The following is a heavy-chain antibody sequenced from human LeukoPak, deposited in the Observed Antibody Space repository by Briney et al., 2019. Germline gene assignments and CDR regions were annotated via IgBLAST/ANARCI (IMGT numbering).Heavy chain of an antibody. CDR3: ARGQSCSSTSCYASYYYYMDV. V-gene: IGHV1-69*06. J-gene: IGHJ6*03. CDR1: GGTFSSYA. CDR2: IIPIFGTA. Sequence: SVTVSCKASGGTFSSYAISWVRQAPGQGLEWMGGIIPIFGTANYAQKFQGRVTITADKSTSTAYMELSSLRSEDTAVYYCARGQSCSSTSCYASYYYYMDVWGKGTTVTVSS. D-gene: IGHD2-2*01.